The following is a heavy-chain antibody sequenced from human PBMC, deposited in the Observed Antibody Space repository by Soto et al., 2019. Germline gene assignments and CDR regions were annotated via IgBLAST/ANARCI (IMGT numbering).Heavy chain of an antibody. V-gene: IGHV3-21*01. D-gene: IGHD2-2*01. CDR2: ISSSSSYI. J-gene: IGHJ4*02. Sequence: EVQLVESGGGLVKPGGSLRLSCAASGFTFSTYSMHWVRQAPGKGLEWVSSISSSSSYIFYADSVKGRFTISRDNAKNSLYLQMNSLRADDTAVYYCARSRTVQPGVGFCSSTTCCSDFWGQGTLVTVSP. CDR3: ARSRTVQPGVGFCSSTTCCSDF. CDR1: GFTFSTYS.